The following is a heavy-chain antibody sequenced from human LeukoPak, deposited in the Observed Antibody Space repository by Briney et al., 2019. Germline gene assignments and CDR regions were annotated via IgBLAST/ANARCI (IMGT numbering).Heavy chain of an antibody. CDR3: ARHVATMVRGVIIKSFDY. CDR2: INHSGST. D-gene: IGHD3-10*01. V-gene: IGHV4-34*01. CDR1: GGSFSGYY. J-gene: IGHJ4*02. Sequence: SETLSLTCAVYGGSFSGYYWSWIRQPPGKGLEWIGEINHSGSTNYNPSLKSRVTISVDTSKNQFSLKPSSVTAADTAVYYCARHVATMVRGVIIKSFDYWGQGTLVTVSS.